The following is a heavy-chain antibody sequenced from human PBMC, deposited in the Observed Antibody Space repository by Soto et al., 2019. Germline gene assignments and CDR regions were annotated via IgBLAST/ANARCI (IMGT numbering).Heavy chain of an antibody. D-gene: IGHD3-16*01. CDR2: ISGSGGRT. V-gene: IGHV3-23*01. Sequence: GGSLRLSCAASGFTFSSYAMSWVRQTPGKGLEWVSGISGSGGRTYYADSVKGRFTISRDNSNNTLSLQMHILRVEDTAVYFCAKGGYYSLFDIWGQGTMVTVSS. CDR3: AKGGYYSLFDI. J-gene: IGHJ3*02. CDR1: GFTFSSYA.